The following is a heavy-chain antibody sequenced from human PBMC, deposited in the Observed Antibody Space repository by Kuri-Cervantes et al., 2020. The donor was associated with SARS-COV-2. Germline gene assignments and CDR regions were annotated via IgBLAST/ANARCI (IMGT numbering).Heavy chain of an antibody. CDR2: ISSSSSYI. D-gene: IGHD5-18*01. CDR3: ARQRDTAMDTASPFDY. V-gene: IGHV3-21*01. J-gene: IGHJ4*02. Sequence: GESLKISCAAFGFTFSSYSMNWVRQAPGKGLEWVSSISSSSSYIYYADSVKGRFTISRDNAKNSLYLQMNSLRAEDTAVYYCARQRDTAMDTASPFDYWGQGTLVTVSS. CDR1: GFTFSSYS.